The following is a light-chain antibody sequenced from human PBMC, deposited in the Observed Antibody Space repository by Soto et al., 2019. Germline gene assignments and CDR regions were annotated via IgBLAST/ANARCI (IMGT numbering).Light chain of an antibody. CDR2: GAS. CDR3: QHYSSSPPEFT. Sequence: EIVLTQSPATLSLSPGDRATLSCRASQRVSSNFLAWYQQRPGQAPSLLIFGASYRTTGIPDRFSGSGSGTDFTLTISRLEPEDFAVYYCQHYSSSPPEFTFGPGTKVDSK. CDR1: QRVSSNF. V-gene: IGKV3-20*01. J-gene: IGKJ3*01.